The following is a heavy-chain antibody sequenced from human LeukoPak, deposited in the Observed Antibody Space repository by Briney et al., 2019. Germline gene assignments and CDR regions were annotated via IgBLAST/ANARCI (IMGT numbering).Heavy chain of an antibody. CDR3: AKAPIAVAGHDSYNV. V-gene: IGHV3-11*01. D-gene: IGHD6-19*01. CDR2: ISSSGSTI. J-gene: IGHJ6*02. CDR1: GFTFSDYY. Sequence: GGSLRLSCAASGFTFSDYYMSWIRQAPGKGLEWVSYISSSGSTIYYADSVKGRFTISRDNSKNTLYLQMNSLRAEDTAVYYCAKAPIAVAGHDSYNVWGQGTTVTVSS.